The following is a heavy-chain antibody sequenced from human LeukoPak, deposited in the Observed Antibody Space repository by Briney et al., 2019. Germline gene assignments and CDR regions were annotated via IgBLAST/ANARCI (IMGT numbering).Heavy chain of an antibody. CDR1: GFVFSNYW. CDR3: ARRKEVQTTFNY. J-gene: IGHJ4*02. Sequence: GGSLRLSCVASGFVFSNYWMGWVRQAPGKGLEWVANIKEDGGETYYVDSVKGRFTISRDNAKNSLDLQMNSLRDEDTAVYYCARRKEVQTTFNYWGQGTLVTVSS. D-gene: IGHD4/OR15-4a*01. V-gene: IGHV3-7*01. CDR2: IKEDGGET.